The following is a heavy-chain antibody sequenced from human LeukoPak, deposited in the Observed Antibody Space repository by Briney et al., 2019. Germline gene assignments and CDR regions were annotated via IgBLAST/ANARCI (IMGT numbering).Heavy chain of an antibody. D-gene: IGHD6-25*01. Sequence: SGTLSLTCAVSGDSISNCNWWTWIRQPPGKGLEWIGEVYPSGSTNYSPSLKSRVTISVDKSRNEFSLTIKSVTAADTALYFCGTTEHDSGDYWGQGTLVTVYS. CDR3: GTTEHDSGDY. CDR1: GDSISNCNW. V-gene: IGHV4-4*02. J-gene: IGHJ4*02. CDR2: VYPSGST.